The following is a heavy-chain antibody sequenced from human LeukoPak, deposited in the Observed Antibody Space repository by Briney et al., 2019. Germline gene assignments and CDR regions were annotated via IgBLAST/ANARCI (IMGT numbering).Heavy chain of an antibody. CDR1: GGTFSSYA. Sequence: SVKVSCKASGGTFSSYAISWVRQAPGQGLEWMGRIIPILGIANYAQKFQGRVTITADKSTSTAYMELSSLRSEDTAVYYCAKDYYGSGSPDYWGQGTLVSVSS. D-gene: IGHD3-10*01. V-gene: IGHV1-69*04. J-gene: IGHJ4*02. CDR2: IIPILGIA. CDR3: AKDYYGSGSPDY.